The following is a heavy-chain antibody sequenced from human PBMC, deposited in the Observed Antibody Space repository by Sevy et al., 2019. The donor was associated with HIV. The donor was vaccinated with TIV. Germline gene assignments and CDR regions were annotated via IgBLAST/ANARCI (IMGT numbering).Heavy chain of an antibody. V-gene: IGHV3-30-3*01. CDR3: AREWGRGYSYADTGLAFDI. CDR2: ISYDGSNK. CDR1: GFTFSSYA. D-gene: IGHD5-18*01. Sequence: GGSLRLSCAASGFTFSSYAMHWVRQAPGKGLEWVAVISYDGSNKYYADSVKGRFTISRDNSKNTLYLQMYSLRAEDTAVYYCAREWGRGYSYADTGLAFDIWGQGTMVTVSS. J-gene: IGHJ3*02.